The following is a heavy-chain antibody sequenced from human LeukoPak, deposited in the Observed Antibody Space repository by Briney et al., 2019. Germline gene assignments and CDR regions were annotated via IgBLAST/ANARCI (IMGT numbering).Heavy chain of an antibody. J-gene: IGHJ6*03. CDR2: IYTSGST. V-gene: IGHV4-4*07. CDR1: GGSFSGYY. D-gene: IGHD6-13*01. Sequence: PSETLSLTCAVYGGSFSGYYWSWIRQPAGKGLEWIGRIYTSGSTNYNPSLKSRVTISVDTSKNQFSLKLSSVTAADTAVYYRAREGGGSSWYFNSAYYYYMDVWGKGTTVTISS. CDR3: AREGGGSSWYFNSAYYYYMDV.